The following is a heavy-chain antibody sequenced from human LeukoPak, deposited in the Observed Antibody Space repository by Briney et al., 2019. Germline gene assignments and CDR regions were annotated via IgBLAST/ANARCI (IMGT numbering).Heavy chain of an antibody. Sequence: SGTLSLTCAVSGGSISSMNWWSWVRQPPGKGLEWIGEIYHSASTNYNPSLKSRVTISVDTSKNQFSLKLSSVTAADTAVYYCARDARYSSSWPFDYWGQGTLVTVSS. J-gene: IGHJ4*02. D-gene: IGHD6-13*01. CDR2: IYHSAST. V-gene: IGHV4-4*02. CDR1: GGSISSMNW. CDR3: ARDARYSSSWPFDY.